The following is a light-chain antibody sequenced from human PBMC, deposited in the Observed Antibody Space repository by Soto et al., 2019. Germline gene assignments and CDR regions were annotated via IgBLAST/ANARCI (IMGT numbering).Light chain of an antibody. CDR2: AAS. CDR1: QGISSY. J-gene: IGKJ5*01. CDR3: QKSYSTSIN. V-gene: IGKV1-8*01. Sequence: IQMTQSPSSFSEYTVAIVNITGRASQGISSYLAWYQQKPGKAPKLLIYAASTLQSGVPSRFSGSGSGTDFTLTISSLQPEDFATYYCQKSYSTSINFGKGPRRAIK.